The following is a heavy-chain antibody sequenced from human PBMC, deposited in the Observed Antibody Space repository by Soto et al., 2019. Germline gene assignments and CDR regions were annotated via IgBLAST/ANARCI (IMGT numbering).Heavy chain of an antibody. CDR2: IIAYNGNT. V-gene: IGHV1-18*01. Sequence: ASFKVSFKASGYSFTGYCIVWVRQAPGQGLEWMGWIIAYNGNTNYAQKLQGRVTMTTDTSTSTAYMELRSLRSDDTAVYYCARDYGHARRNFDYWGQGTLVTVSS. J-gene: IGHJ4*02. CDR1: GYSFTGYC. CDR3: ARDYGHARRNFDY. D-gene: IGHD2-8*01.